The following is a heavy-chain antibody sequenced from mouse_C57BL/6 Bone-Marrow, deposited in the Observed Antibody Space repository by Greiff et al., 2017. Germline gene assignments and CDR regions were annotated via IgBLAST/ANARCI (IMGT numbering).Heavy chain of an antibody. V-gene: IGHV5-17*01. Sequence: EVKLVESGGCLVKPGGSLKLSCAASGFTFSDYGMHWDRQAPEKGLELVAYISSGSSTIYYADTVKGRFTISRDNAKNTLFLQMTSLRSEDTAMYYCARGYSNYFAWFAYRGQGTLGTVSA. CDR1: GFTFSDYG. D-gene: IGHD2-5*01. CDR3: ARGYSNYFAWFAY. J-gene: IGHJ3*01. CDR2: ISSGSSTI.